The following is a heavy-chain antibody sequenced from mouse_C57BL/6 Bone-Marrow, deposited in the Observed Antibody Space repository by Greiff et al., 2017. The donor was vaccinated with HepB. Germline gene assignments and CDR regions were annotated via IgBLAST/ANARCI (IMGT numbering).Heavy chain of an antibody. CDR1: GYAFSSYW. J-gene: IGHJ2*01. Sequence: QVQLQQSGAELVKPGASVKISCKASGYAFSSYWMNWVKQRPGKGLELIGQIYPGDGDTNYNGKFKGKATLTADNSSSTAYRQLSSLTSEDSAVYFCARSGGTAQATSYWGQGTTLTVSS. CDR2: IYPGDGDT. V-gene: IGHV1-80*01. CDR3: ARSGGTAQATSY. D-gene: IGHD3-2*02.